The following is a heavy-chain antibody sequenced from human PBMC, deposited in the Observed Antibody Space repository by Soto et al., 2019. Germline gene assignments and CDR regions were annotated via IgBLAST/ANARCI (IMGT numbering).Heavy chain of an antibody. CDR1: GYTFTSYG. CDR3: ARVGLYSNSGLGYYYYYMDV. CDR2: ISAYNGNT. V-gene: IGHV1-18*01. Sequence: QVQLVQSGAEVKKPGASVKVSCKASGYTFTSYGISWVRQAPGQGLEWMGWISAYNGNTNYAQKLQGRVTMTTDTSTSARYMELRSLRSDDTAVYYCARVGLYSNSGLGYYYYYMDVWGKGTAVTVSS. J-gene: IGHJ6*03. D-gene: IGHD4-4*01.